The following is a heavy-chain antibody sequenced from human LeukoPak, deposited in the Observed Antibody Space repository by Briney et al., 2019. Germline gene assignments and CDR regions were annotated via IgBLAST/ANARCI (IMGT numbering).Heavy chain of an antibody. CDR1: GYTFATYW. Sequence: GESLKISCKGFGYTFATYWIGWVRQMPGKGPEWMGTIYPSDSDTRYSPSFQGQVTISADKSISTAYLQWSSLKASDTAMYYCARGSSGYWYWGQGTLVTVSS. CDR2: IYPSDSDT. V-gene: IGHV5-51*01. J-gene: IGHJ4*02. CDR3: ARGSSGYWY. D-gene: IGHD3-22*01.